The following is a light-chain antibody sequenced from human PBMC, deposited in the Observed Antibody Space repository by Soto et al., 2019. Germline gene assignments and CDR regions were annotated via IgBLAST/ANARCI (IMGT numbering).Light chain of an antibody. J-gene: IGKJ1*01. CDR3: QHWHDYSWT. V-gene: IGKV1-5*03. Sequence: DIHITQSPSTLSASVGDRVTITCRASQSISIWLAWYQQKPGKAPNLLIYKTSSLETGVPSRFSGSGSGTEFTLTISSLQPDDFATYYCQHWHDYSWTFGQGTKVEVK. CDR1: QSISIW. CDR2: KTS.